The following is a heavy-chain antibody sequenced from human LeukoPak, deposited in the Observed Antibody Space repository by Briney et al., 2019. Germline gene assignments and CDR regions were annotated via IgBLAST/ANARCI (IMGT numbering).Heavy chain of an antibody. J-gene: IGHJ3*02. CDR2: IPYDGSNK. D-gene: IGHD1-14*01. V-gene: IGHV3-30*04. CDR1: GFTFSSYA. Sequence: GGSLRLSCAASGFTFSSYAMHWVRQAPGKGLEWVAVIPYDGSNKYYADSVKGRFTISRDNSKNTLYLQMNSLRAEDTAVYYCARHNGASDAFDIWGQGTMVTVSS. CDR3: ARHNGASDAFDI.